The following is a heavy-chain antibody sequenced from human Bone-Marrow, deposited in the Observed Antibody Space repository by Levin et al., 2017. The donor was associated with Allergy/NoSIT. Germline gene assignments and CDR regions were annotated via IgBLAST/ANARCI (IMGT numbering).Heavy chain of an antibody. CDR2: INPNSAGT. CDR3: ARAYCSSTNCLPGGY. J-gene: IGHJ4*02. Sequence: AGESLKISCQASGYTFTGYYIHWVRQAPGQGLEWMGWINPNSAGTNYAQKFQGRVTMTRDTSITTAYMELSSLRSDDTAVYYCARAYCSSTNCLPGGYWGQGTLVTVSS. D-gene: IGHD2-2*01. CDR1: GYTFTGYY. V-gene: IGHV1-2*02.